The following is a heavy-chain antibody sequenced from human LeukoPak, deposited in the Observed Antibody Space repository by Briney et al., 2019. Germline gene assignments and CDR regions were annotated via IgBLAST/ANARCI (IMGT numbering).Heavy chain of an antibody. CDR1: GFTVSSNY. J-gene: IGHJ4*02. CDR2: IYSGGRT. V-gene: IGHV3-66*01. Sequence: PGGSLRLSCAASGFTVSSNYMSWVRQAPGKGLEWVSVIYSGGRTYYADSVKGRFTISRDNSENTLYLQMNSLRAEDTAVYYCARVEGSGSYYYSFNYWGQGTLVTVSS. D-gene: IGHD3-10*01. CDR3: ARVEGSGSYYYSFNY.